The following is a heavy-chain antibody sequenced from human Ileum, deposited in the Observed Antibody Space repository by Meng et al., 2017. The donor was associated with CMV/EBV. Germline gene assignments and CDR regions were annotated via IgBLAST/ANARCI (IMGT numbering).Heavy chain of an antibody. CDR3: ARGSPLGFEV. J-gene: IGHJ6*02. D-gene: IGHD6-25*01. CDR2: SSSSQTT. V-gene: IGHV3-48*03. CDR1: GFTFSSYE. Sequence: GGSLRLSCVASGFTFSSYEMNWVRQAPGQGLEYISYSSSSQTTYYADSVRGRFSISRDNAKNSLYVQMNSLRAEDTAVYHCARGSPLGFEVWGHATTVTVSS.